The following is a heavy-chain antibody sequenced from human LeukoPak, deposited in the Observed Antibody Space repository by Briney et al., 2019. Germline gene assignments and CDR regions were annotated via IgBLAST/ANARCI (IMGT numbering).Heavy chain of an antibody. V-gene: IGHV1-18*01. CDR1: RYTFTSYG. CDR3: AREIPAAGTVAFDY. CDR2: ISAYNGNT. Sequence: ASVKVSCKASRYTFTSYGISWVRQAPGQGLEWMGWISAYNGNTNYAQKLQDRVTMTTDTSTSTAYMELRSLRSDDTAVYYCAREIPAAGTVAFDYWGQGTLVTVSS. J-gene: IGHJ4*02. D-gene: IGHD6-13*01.